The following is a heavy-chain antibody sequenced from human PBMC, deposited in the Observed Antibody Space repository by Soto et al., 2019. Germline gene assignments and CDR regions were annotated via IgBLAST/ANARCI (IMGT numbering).Heavy chain of an antibody. CDR3: EHRRAFIGVVYGMDV. CDR1: GFSLTTVRVG. Sequence: QITLKESGPTLVKPTQTLTLTCAFSGFSLTTVRVGVGWIRQPPGKALEWLALIYWDDDKRYSPSLKTRLSITKDTSKNQGVLMMTNMDPVDTGKYYCEHRRAFIGVVYGMDVWGQGTTVTVSS. J-gene: IGHJ6*02. V-gene: IGHV2-5*02. CDR2: IYWDDDK. D-gene: IGHD3-3*01.